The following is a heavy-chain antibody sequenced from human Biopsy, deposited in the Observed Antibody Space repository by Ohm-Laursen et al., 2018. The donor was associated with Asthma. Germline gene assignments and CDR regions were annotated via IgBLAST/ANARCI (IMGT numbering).Heavy chain of an antibody. V-gene: IGHV1-69*01. D-gene: IGHD1-26*01. CDR1: GGTFSSYA. CDR3: ARAGALIVGATMGY. CDR2: IIPIFGTA. J-gene: IGHJ4*02. Sequence: VSSMKVSCKASGGTFSSYAISWVRQAPGQGLEWMGGIIPIFGTANYAQRFQGRVTITADESTSTAYMELSSLRSEGTAVYYCARAGALIVGATMGYWGQGTLVTVSS.